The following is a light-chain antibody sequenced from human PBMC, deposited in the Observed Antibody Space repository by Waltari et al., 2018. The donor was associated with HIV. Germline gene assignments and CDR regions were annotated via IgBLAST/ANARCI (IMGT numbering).Light chain of an antibody. Sequence: DHVITPVPGFLAVVPGGRGNINVKVSPSVFYSLSNKTYLAWYQQKPGQPPKLLIYWASAREFGVPDRFSGGGSGTDFTLTIRGLQAADMAVYYCQQYYSTPRTFGRGTKVEI. J-gene: IGKJ1*01. CDR2: WAS. CDR3: QQYYSTPRT. CDR1: PSVFYSLSNKTY. V-gene: IGKV4-1*01.